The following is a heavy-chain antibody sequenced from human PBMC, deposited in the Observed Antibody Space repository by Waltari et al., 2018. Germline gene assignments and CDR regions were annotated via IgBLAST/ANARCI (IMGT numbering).Heavy chain of an antibody. Sequence: QLHLQEAGPGLVKPSETLSLTCSVSGGSIISNRRYWAWIRQPPGKGLEWTATISYTETTYYSPSLKSRVTISVDTSKNQFSLRLSSVTAADTAVYYCATYVGASIGTAAFDVWGQGTMVTVSS. CDR2: ISYTETT. CDR1: GGSIISNRRY. V-gene: IGHV4-39*01. J-gene: IGHJ3*01. CDR3: ATYVGASIGTAAFDV. D-gene: IGHD3-16*01.